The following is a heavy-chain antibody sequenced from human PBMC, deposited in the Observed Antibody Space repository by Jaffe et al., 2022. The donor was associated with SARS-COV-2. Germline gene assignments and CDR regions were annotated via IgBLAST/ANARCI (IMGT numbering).Heavy chain of an antibody. CDR2: IYPGDSDT. V-gene: IGHV5-51*01. Sequence: EVQLVQSGAEVKKPGDSLKISCKGSGYSFANYWIGWVRQMPGKGLEWMGIIYPGDSDTRYSPSFQGQVTISADKSISTAYLQWSSLKASDTAMYYCARRGAGDKPMVTPAVDIWGQGTMVTVSS. CDR3: ARRGAGDKPMVTPAVDI. CDR1: GYSFANYW. J-gene: IGHJ3*02. D-gene: IGHD5-18*01.